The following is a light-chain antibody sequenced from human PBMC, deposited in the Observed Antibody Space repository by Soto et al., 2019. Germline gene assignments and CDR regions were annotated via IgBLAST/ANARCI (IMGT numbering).Light chain of an antibody. CDR1: QSISIW. Sequence: DIQMTDSHSTLSASVGDRVTIPCRASQSISIWLAWYQQKPGKAPKLLIYDASSLESGVPSRLSGSGSGTEFTLTITSLQPDDFETYYCQQYNSYPWTFGKGTKVDTK. J-gene: IGKJ1*01. CDR3: QQYNSYPWT. CDR2: DAS. V-gene: IGKV1-5*01.